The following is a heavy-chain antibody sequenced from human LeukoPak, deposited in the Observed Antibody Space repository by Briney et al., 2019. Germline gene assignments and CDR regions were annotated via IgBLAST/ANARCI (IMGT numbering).Heavy chain of an antibody. CDR2: IYSGGTT. CDR1: GFTFSSYA. Sequence: QPGGSLRLSCAASGFTFSSYAMSWVRQAPGKGLEWVSVIYSGGTTNYADSAKGRFTISRDNSKNTVYLQMNSLRAEDTAVYYCARGGYAHYYGMDVWGQGTTVTVSS. J-gene: IGHJ6*02. V-gene: IGHV3-53*01. CDR3: ARGGYAHYYGMDV. D-gene: IGHD5-18*01.